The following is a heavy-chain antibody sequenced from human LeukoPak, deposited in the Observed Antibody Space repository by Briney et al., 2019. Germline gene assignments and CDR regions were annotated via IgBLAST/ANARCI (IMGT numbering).Heavy chain of an antibody. V-gene: IGHV4-39*01. CDR1: GFTFSNYA. CDR2: IYSSGSA. Sequence: GSLRLSCAASGFTFSNYAMSWVRQPPGKGLQWIGSIYSSGSAYYNPSLKSRVAISVDTSENQFSLKLSSVTAADTAVYYCARHYGSWGQGTLVTVSS. D-gene: IGHD3-10*01. CDR3: ARHYGS. J-gene: IGHJ5*02.